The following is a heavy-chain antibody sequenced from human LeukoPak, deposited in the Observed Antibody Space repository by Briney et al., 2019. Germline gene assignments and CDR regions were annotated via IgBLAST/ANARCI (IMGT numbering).Heavy chain of an antibody. J-gene: IGHJ4*02. V-gene: IGHV4-59*01. CDR2: IYYSGST. Sequence: SETLSLTCTVSGGSIRRYYWSWIRQPPGKGLEWIGYIYYSGSTNYNPSLKSRVTISVDTSKNQFSLKLSSVTAADTAVYYCARIPCSGGSCHSYYFDYWGQGTLVTVSS. CDR3: ARIPCSGGSCHSYYFDY. CDR1: GGSIRRYY. D-gene: IGHD2-15*01.